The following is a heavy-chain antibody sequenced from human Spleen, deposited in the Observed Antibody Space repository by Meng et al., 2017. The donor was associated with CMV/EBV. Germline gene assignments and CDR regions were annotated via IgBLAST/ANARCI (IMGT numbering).Heavy chain of an antibody. D-gene: IGHD3-22*01. CDR2: IHPSGGST. Sequence: ASVKVSCKASGYTFTSYYMHWVRQAPGQGLEWMGIIHPSGGSTSYAQKFQGRVTLARDTSTSTVYLGLSSLRSDDTAVYYCARSVSRLLPFNFDYWGQGTLVTVSS. CDR1: GYTFTSYY. V-gene: IGHV1-46*01. CDR3: ARSVSRLLPFNFDY. J-gene: IGHJ4*02.